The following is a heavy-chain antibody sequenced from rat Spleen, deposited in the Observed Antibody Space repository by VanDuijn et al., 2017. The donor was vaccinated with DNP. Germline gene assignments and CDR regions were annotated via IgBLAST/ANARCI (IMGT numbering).Heavy chain of an antibody. CDR1: GFTFSNSG. J-gene: IGHJ2*01. CDR2: INYDGTRT. Sequence: EVQLVESGGGLVQPGRSMKLSCAASGFTFSNSGMHWIRQAPKKGLEWVATINYDGTRTYYRDSVKGRFTISRDNTKDTQYLQMDSLRSEDTATYYCARGGRTYFDYWGQGVMVTVSS. CDR3: ARGGRTYFDY. D-gene: IGHD1-11*01. V-gene: IGHV5-29*01.